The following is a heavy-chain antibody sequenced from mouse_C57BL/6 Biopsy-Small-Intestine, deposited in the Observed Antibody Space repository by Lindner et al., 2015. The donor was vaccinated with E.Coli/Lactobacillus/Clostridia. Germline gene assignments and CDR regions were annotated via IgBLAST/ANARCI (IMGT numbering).Heavy chain of an antibody. V-gene: IGHV1-9*01. J-gene: IGHJ4*01. CDR3: ARKFYTMDY. CDR2: ILPGSDST. CDR1: GYTFTGYW. Sequence: VQLQESGAELMKPGASVKLSCRATGYTFTGYWIEWIKQRPGHGLEWIGEILPGSDSTKYNEKFWGKATFTGDTSSNTVYMQLSSLTTEDSATYYCARKFYTMDYWGQGTSVTVSS.